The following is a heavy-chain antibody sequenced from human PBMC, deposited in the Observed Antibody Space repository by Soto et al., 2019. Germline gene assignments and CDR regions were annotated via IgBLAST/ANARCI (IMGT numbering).Heavy chain of an antibody. V-gene: IGHV4-31*03. CDR1: GGSISSGGYY. J-gene: IGHJ4*02. Sequence: PSETLSLTCTVSGGSISSGGYYWSWIRQHPGKGLEWIGYVYYSGSTYYNPSLKSRVTISVDTSKNQFSLKLSSVTAADTAVYYCARSMDLPIAVVVAATHPRFDYWGQGTLVTVSS. CDR3: ARSMDLPIAVVVAATHPRFDY. CDR2: VYYSGST. D-gene: IGHD2-15*01.